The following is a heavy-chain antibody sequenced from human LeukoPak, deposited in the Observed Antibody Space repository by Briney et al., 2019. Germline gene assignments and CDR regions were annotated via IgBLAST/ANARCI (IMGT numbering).Heavy chain of an antibody. V-gene: IGHV4-34*01. Sequence: SETLSLTCAVYGGSFSGYYWSWIRQPPGKGLEWIGEINHSGSTNYNPSLKSRVTISVDTSKNQFSLKLSSVTAADTAVYYCARESRDSQQLVSFVDYWGQGTLVTVSS. CDR1: GGSFSGYY. J-gene: IGHJ4*02. CDR3: ARESRDSQQLVSFVDY. CDR2: INHSGST. D-gene: IGHD6-13*01.